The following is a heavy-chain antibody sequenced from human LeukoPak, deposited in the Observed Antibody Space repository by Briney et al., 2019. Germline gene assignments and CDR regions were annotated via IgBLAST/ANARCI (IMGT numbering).Heavy chain of an antibody. V-gene: IGHV4-39*01. CDR3: ARRRYGSYDPNFDY. D-gene: IGHD1-26*01. CDR1: GGSISSSSYY. CDR2: IFYTGGT. Sequence: SETLSLTCTVSGGSISSSSYYWGWIRQPPGKGLEWIGTIFYTGGTYYNPSLKSRVTISGDTSKNLFSLKVSSVTAADTAVYYCARRRYGSYDPNFDYWGQGTLVTVSS. J-gene: IGHJ4*02.